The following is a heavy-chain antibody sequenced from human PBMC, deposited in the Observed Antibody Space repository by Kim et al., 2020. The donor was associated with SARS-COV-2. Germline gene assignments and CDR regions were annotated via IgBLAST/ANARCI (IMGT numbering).Heavy chain of an antibody. J-gene: IGHJ5*02. Sequence: GGSLRLSCAASGFTFSSYDMHWVRQATGXVXEWVSAIGTAGDTYYPGSVKGRFTISRENAKNSLYLQMNSLRAGDTAVYYCARGPRYCSGGSCYGLGWFDPWGQGTLVTVSS. D-gene: IGHD2-15*01. V-gene: IGHV3-13*04. CDR3: ARGPRYCSGGSCYGLGWFDP. CDR2: IGTAGDT. CDR1: GFTFSSYD.